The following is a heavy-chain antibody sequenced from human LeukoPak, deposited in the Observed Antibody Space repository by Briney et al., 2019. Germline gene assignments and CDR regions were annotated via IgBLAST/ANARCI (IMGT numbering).Heavy chain of an antibody. CDR3: AKDLRLWLGTYDY. D-gene: IGHD5-18*01. V-gene: IGHV3-23*01. J-gene: IGHJ4*02. Sequence: GSLRLSCAASGFTFSSYAMTWVRQAPGKGLEWVCGISISGDSTYYADSVKGRFSISRDNSKNTLYLQMNSLRAEDTAVYYCAKDLRLWLGTYDYWGQGTLVTVSS. CDR2: ISISGDST. CDR1: GFTFSSYA.